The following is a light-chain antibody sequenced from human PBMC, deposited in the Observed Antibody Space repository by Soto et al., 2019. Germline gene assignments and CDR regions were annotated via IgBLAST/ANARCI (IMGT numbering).Light chain of an antibody. V-gene: IGKV1-6*01. CDR3: LQDYNYPLT. CDR1: QGIGND. J-gene: IGKJ4*01. Sequence: AIQMTQSPSSLSASVGDGVTITCRASQGIGNDLGWYQQKPGKAPKLLIYGAPSLQSGVPSRFSGSGSGTDFTLTISSLQPEDFATYYCLQDYNYPLTFGGGTKVDIK. CDR2: GAP.